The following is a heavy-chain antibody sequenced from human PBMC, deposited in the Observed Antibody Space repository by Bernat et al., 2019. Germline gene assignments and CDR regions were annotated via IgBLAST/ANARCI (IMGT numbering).Heavy chain of an antibody. Sequence: QVQLVESGGGVVQPGRSLRLSCAASGFTFSSYGMHWVRQAPGKGLEWVAVISYDGSNKYCADSVKGRFTISRDNSKNTLYLQMNSLRAEDTAVYYCATLYYYDSSGYSLDYYYGMDVWGQGTTVTVSS. CDR2: ISYDGSNK. CDR1: GFTFSSYG. V-gene: IGHV3-30*03. J-gene: IGHJ6*02. D-gene: IGHD3-22*01. CDR3: ATLYYYDSSGYSLDYYYGMDV.